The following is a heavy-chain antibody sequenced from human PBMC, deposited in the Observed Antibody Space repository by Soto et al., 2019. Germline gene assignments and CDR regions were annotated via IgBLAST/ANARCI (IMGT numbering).Heavy chain of an antibody. J-gene: IGHJ4*02. Sequence: EVQLVESGGGLVKPGGSLRLSCAASGFTFSNYNMNWVRQAPGKGLEWLSSISSSSNYIYYADSVRGRFTISRDNAKNSLYLQMNSLSAEDTAVYYCARGGVGSASNFDYWGQGTLVTVSS. V-gene: IGHV3-21*01. CDR3: ARGGVGSASNFDY. CDR2: ISSSSNYI. D-gene: IGHD6-6*01. CDR1: GFTFSNYN.